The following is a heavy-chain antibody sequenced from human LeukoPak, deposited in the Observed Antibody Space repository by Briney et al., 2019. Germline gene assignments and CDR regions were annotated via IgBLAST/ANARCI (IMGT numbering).Heavy chain of an antibody. V-gene: IGHV3-23*01. CDR1: GFTFSSYA. Sequence: TGGSLRLSCAASGFTFSSYAMSWVRQVPGKGLEWVSVISGSGDNTYYADSVKGRFTISRDNSKNTLYLQMNSLRAEDTAVYYCARGDYFDDSASPVDYWGQGTLVTVSS. CDR2: ISGSGDNT. D-gene: IGHD2/OR15-2a*01. J-gene: IGHJ4*02. CDR3: ARGDYFDDSASPVDY.